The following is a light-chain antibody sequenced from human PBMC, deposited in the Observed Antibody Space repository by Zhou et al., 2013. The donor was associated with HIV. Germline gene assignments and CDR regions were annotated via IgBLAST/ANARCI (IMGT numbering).Light chain of an antibody. Sequence: DIQMTQSPTSLSASVGDRVTITCRPSQTIDNYLNWYQRKPGTAPQRLIYAASSLQSGVPSRFSGSGSGTDFTLTISNLQPEDVATYYCQQYKIYPLTFGGGTKVEIK. CDR3: QQYKIYPLT. CDR1: QTIDNY. V-gene: IGKV1-17*02. J-gene: IGKJ4*01. CDR2: AAS.